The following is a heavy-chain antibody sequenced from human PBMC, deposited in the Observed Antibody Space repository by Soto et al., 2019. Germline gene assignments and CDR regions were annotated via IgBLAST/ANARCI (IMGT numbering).Heavy chain of an antibody. CDR2: IWYDGSNK. V-gene: IGHV3-33*01. CDR1: GFTFSSYG. J-gene: IGHJ3*02. Sequence: GGSLRLSCAASGFTFSSYGMHWVRQAPGKGLEWVAVIWYDGSNKYYADPVKGRFTISRDNSKNTLYLQMNSLRAEDTAVYYCAREMATMGGPFDIWGQGTMVTVS. CDR3: AREMATMGGPFDI. D-gene: IGHD5-12*01.